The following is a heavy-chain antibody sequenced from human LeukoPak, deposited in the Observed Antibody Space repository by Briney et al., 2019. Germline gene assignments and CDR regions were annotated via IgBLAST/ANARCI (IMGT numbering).Heavy chain of an antibody. CDR1: GYTFTSYG. V-gene: IGHV1-2*02. Sequence: ASVKVSCKASGYTFTSYGISWVRQAPGQGLEWMAWININSGDTKYAQKFQGRVTMTRDTSISTAYMELSSLTSDDTAMYYCGRDVPSSGYASDYWGQGTLVTVSS. D-gene: IGHD3-22*01. CDR3: GRDVPSSGYASDY. J-gene: IGHJ4*02. CDR2: ININSGDT.